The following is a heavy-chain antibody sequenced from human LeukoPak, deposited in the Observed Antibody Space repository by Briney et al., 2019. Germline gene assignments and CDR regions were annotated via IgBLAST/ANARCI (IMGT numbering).Heavy chain of an antibody. Sequence: GASVKVSCKASGYTFTSYDFNWVRQATGQGLEWMGWMNPNSGNTGYAQKFQGRVTMTRNTSISTAYMELSSLRSEDTAVYYCATGTLDGYNLMYWGQGTLVTVSS. D-gene: IGHD5-24*01. CDR2: MNPNSGNT. CDR3: ATGTLDGYNLMY. J-gene: IGHJ4*02. CDR1: GYTFTSYD. V-gene: IGHV1-8*01.